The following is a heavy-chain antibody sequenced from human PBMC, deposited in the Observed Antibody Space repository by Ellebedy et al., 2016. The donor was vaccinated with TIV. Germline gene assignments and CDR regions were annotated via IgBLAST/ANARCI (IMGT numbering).Heavy chain of an antibody. D-gene: IGHD6-13*01. CDR2: ISAYNGNT. V-gene: IGHV1-18*01. J-gene: IGHJ4*02. Sequence: ASVKVSCXASGYTFTSYGISWVRQAPGQGLEWMGWISAYNGNTNYAQKLQGRVTMTRDTSISTAYMELSRLRSDDTAVYYCARVVVVETFDSNPGIAAAIPFDYWGQGTLVTVSS. CDR1: GYTFTSYG. CDR3: ARVVVVETFDSNPGIAAAIPFDY.